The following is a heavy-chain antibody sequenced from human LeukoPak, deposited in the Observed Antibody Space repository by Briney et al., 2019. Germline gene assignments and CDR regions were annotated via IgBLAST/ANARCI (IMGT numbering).Heavy chain of an antibody. V-gene: IGHV1-2*02. CDR1: EYTFTGYY. Sequence: ASVKVSCKTSEYTFTGYYMHWVRQAPGQGLEWMGWISPNSGGTNYAQKFQGRVTMTRDTSISTAYMELSRLRSDDTAVYYCARRGTHYYDSSGKRAHDAFDIWGQGTMVTVSS. J-gene: IGHJ3*02. CDR3: ARRGTHYYDSSGKRAHDAFDI. CDR2: ISPNSGGT. D-gene: IGHD3-22*01.